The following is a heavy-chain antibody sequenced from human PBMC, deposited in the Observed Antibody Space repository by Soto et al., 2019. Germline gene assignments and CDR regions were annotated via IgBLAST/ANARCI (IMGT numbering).Heavy chain of an antibody. CDR1: GGSISSYY. Sequence: PSETLSLTCTVSGGSISSYYWSWIRQPPGKGLEWIGYIYYSGSTNYNPSLKSRVTISVDTSKNQFSLKLTSVTAADTAVYYCTRHTGKAVAVYYFDYWGQGTLVTVSS. V-gene: IGHV4-59*08. J-gene: IGHJ4*02. CDR2: IYYSGST. D-gene: IGHD6-19*01. CDR3: TRHTGKAVAVYYFDY.